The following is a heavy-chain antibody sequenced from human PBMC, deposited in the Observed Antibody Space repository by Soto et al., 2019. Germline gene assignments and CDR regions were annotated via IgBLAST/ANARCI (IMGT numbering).Heavy chain of an antibody. CDR3: ARGGSVVAKRYYYYMDV. V-gene: IGHV4-34*01. D-gene: IGHD2-2*01. CDR1: GGSFSGYY. Sequence: SETLSLTCAVYGGSFSGYYWSWIRQPPGKGLEWIGEINHSGSTNYNPSLKSRVTISVDTSKNQFSLKLSSVTAADTAVYYCARGGSVVAKRYYYYMDVWGKGTTVTVSS. CDR2: INHSGST. J-gene: IGHJ6*03.